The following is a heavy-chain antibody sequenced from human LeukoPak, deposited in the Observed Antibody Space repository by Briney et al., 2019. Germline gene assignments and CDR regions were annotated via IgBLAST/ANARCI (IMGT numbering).Heavy chain of an antibody. J-gene: IGHJ4*02. Sequence: GGSLRLSCVAPGFKFNTYWMTWVRQTPGKGLEWVANIKTDGSEKTYVNSVKGRFSISRDNAKNSLYLQMTGLRVEDTAVYYCAKGLWNFDCWGQGTLVTVSS. V-gene: IGHV3-7*01. CDR1: GFKFNTYW. D-gene: IGHD3-3*01. CDR2: IKTDGSEK. CDR3: AKGLWNFDC.